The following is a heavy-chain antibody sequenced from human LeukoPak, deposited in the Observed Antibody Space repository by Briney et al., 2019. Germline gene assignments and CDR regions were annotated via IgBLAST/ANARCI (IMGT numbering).Heavy chain of an antibody. CDR2: TSSNGGDT. Sequence: GGSLRLSCSASGFTLSSYAMHWVRQAPGRGLEYVSGTSSNGGDTYYADSVKGRFTISRDNSKNTLYLQISSLRTENTALYYCVKGQAGGTFDYWGQGTLVTVSS. D-gene: IGHD1-14*01. J-gene: IGHJ4*02. CDR3: VKGQAGGTFDY. V-gene: IGHV3-64D*06. CDR1: GFTLSSYA.